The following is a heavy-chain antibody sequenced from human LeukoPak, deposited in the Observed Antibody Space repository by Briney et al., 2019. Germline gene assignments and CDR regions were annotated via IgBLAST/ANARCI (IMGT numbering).Heavy chain of an antibody. J-gene: IGHJ4*02. D-gene: IGHD6-13*01. CDR1: GFTFSDYY. Sequence: GGSLRLSCAASGFTFSDYYMSWIRQAPGKGLQWISYISSGSSSTNYADSVKGRFTISRDNAKNSLYLQMNSLRDEDTAVYYCARGRSSSWYPPRSFDYWGQGTLVTVSS. CDR3: ARGRSSSWYPPRSFDY. CDR2: ISSGSSST. V-gene: IGHV3-11*06.